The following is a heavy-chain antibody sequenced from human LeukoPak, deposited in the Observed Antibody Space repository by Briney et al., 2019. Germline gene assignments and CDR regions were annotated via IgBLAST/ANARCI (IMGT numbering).Heavy chain of an antibody. D-gene: IGHD3-10*01. Sequence: GGSLRLSCAAPGFTFSDHYMDWVRQAPGKGLEWVGRTRNKANSYTTEYAASVKGRFTISRDDSKNSLYLQMNSLKTEDTAVYYCAREDTMVRGVIGWFDPWGQGTLVTVSS. J-gene: IGHJ5*02. CDR3: AREDTMVRGVIGWFDP. CDR1: GFTFSDHY. V-gene: IGHV3-72*01. CDR2: TRNKANSYTT.